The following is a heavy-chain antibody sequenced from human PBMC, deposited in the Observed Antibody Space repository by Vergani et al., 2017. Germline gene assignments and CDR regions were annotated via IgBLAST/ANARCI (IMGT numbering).Heavy chain of an antibody. V-gene: IGHV4-34*02. D-gene: IGHD6-13*01. CDR3: ARSRQQLVRGYNWFDP. CDR2: IYHSGST. Sequence: QVQLQQWGAGLVKPSETLSLTCVVHGGSLSGSYWSWIRQPPGKGLEWIGSIYHSGSTYYNPSLKSRVTISVDTSKNQFSRKLSSVTAADTAVYYCARSRQQLVRGYNWFDPWGQGTLVTVSS. CDR1: GGSLSGSY. J-gene: IGHJ5*02.